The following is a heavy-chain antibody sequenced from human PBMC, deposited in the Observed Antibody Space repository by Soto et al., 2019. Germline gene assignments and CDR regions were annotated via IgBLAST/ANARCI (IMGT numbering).Heavy chain of an antibody. V-gene: IGHV1-69*01. J-gene: IGHJ4*02. Sequence: QVQLVQSGAEVKKPGSSVKVSCKASGGTFSSYAISWVRQAPGQGLEWMGGIIPIFGTANYAQKFQGRVTITADESTSTAYMELRSVRSEDTAVYYCARDRSLGGGSSGWEGWGQGTLVTVSS. CDR2: IIPIFGTA. D-gene: IGHD2-15*01. CDR3: ARDRSLGGGSSGWEG. CDR1: GGTFSSYA.